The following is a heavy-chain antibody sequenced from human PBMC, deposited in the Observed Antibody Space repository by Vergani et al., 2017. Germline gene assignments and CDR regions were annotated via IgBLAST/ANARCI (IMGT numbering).Heavy chain of an antibody. CDR2: IYYSGST. D-gene: IGHD6-13*01. CDR1: GGSISSYY. CDR3: ARQRIAAAGTSFDY. V-gene: IGHV4-59*08. Sequence: QVQLPESGPGLVKPSETLSLTCTVSGGSISSYYWSWIRQPPGKGLEWIGYIYYSGSTNYNPSLKSRVTISVDTSKNQFSLKLSSVTAADTAVYYCARQRIAAAGTSFDYWGQGTLVTVSS. J-gene: IGHJ4*02.